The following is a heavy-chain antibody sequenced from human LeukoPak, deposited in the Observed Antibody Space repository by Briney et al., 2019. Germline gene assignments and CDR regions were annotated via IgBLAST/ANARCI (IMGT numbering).Heavy chain of an antibody. J-gene: IGHJ4*02. V-gene: IGHV3-7*01. CDR1: GFTFSSYW. CDR2: IKQDGSEK. CDR3: AREADDGAYYFDY. D-gene: IGHD5-24*01. Sequence: GGSPRLSCAASGFTFSSYWMSWVRQAPGKGLEWVANIKQDGSEKYYVDSVKGRFTISRDNAKNSLYLQMNSLRAEGTAVYYCAREADDGAYYFDYWGQGTLVTVSS.